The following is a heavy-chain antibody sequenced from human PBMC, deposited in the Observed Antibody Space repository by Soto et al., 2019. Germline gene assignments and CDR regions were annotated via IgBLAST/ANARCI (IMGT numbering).Heavy chain of an antibody. J-gene: IGHJ4*02. Sequence: SGPTLVKPTQTLTLTCTFSGFSLSTSGVGVGWIRQPPGKALEWLALIYWDDDKRYSPSLKSRLTITKDTSKNQVVLTMTNMDPVDTATYYCAHTLRGLGRGRMNYFDYWGQGTLVTVSS. CDR3: AHTLRGLGRGRMNYFDY. D-gene: IGHD1-26*01. CDR1: GFSLSTSGVG. CDR2: IYWDDDK. V-gene: IGHV2-5*02.